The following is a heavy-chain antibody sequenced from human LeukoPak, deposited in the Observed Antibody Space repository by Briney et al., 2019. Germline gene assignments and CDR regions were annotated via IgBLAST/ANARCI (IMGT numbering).Heavy chain of an antibody. CDR3: ASSRAPYGGYDFDY. CDR1: GFTFSSYW. J-gene: IGHJ4*02. D-gene: IGHD5-12*01. CDR2: ISSSSSYI. V-gene: IGHV3-21*01. Sequence: GGSLRLSCAASGFTFSSYWMHWVRQAPGKGLEWVSSISSSSSYIYYADSVKGRFTISRDNAKNSLYLQMNSLRAEDTAVYYCASSRAPYGGYDFDYWGQGTLVTVSS.